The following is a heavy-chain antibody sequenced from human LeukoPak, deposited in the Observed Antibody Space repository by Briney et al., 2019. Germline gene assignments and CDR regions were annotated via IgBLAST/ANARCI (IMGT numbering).Heavy chain of an antibody. D-gene: IGHD3-22*01. Sequence: GGSLRLSRATSGFTFSDCYINWVRQAPGKGLEWVGRTRNKASSYTTDYATSVKGRFTISRDDSKKSLYLQMNSLKTEDTAVYYCARGSTYYESSGQVPFDYWGQGTLVTVSS. V-gene: IGHV3-72*01. CDR1: GFTFSDCY. J-gene: IGHJ4*02. CDR3: ARGSTYYESSGQVPFDY. CDR2: TRNKASSYTT.